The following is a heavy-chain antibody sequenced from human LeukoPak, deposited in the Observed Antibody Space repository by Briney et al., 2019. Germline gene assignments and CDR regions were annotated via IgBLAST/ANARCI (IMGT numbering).Heavy chain of an antibody. Sequence: ASVKVSCRAIGYRFTDYWLHWVRQAPGQGPEWMGYIRPKTGDADYARVFQGRVVMTRDMSTNTAYIELTGLTSDDTAVYYCATDTPHQRFDYWGQGTLAIVSS. CDR3: ATDTPHQRFDY. CDR2: IRPKTGDA. CDR1: GYRFTDYW. V-gene: IGHV1-2*02. J-gene: IGHJ4*02.